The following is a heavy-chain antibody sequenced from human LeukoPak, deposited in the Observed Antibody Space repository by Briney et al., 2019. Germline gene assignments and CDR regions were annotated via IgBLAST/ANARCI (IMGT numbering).Heavy chain of an antibody. D-gene: IGHD3-22*01. J-gene: IGHJ4*02. CDR1: GFTFSSYA. Sequence: GRSLRLSCAASGFTFSSYAMHSVPHAPGKGVECVAVISYDGINKYFADSVKSRFTISRDNSKTALYLQMNSLRAEDTAVYYCARYRGIDYYDSSGYSNWGQGTPVTVSS. V-gene: IGHV3-30-3*01. CDR3: ARYRGIDYYDSSGYSN. CDR2: ISYDGINK.